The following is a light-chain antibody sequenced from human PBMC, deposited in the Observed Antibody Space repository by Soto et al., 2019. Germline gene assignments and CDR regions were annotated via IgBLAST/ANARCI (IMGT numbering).Light chain of an antibody. Sequence: QSALTQPRSVSGSPGQSVTISCTGTSSDVGGYNYVSWYQQHPGKAPNLMIYDVSKRPSGVPDRFSGSKSGNTASLTISGLQAEDEDDYYCCSYAGSYTLTVFGTGTKLTVL. CDR1: SSDVGGYNY. J-gene: IGLJ1*01. CDR2: DVS. CDR3: CSYAGSYTLTV. V-gene: IGLV2-11*01.